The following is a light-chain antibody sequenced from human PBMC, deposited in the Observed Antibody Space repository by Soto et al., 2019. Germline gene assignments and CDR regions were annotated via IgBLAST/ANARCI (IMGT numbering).Light chain of an antibody. V-gene: IGLV1-40*01. Sequence: QSVLTQPPSVSGAPGQRVTISCTGSSSNIGAGYDVHWYQQLPGTAPKLLIYGNSNRPSGVPDRFSGSKSGTSASLAITGLQAGDGADYCCQYYRSSLRASVFGGGSRLTV. CDR3: QYYRSSLRASV. CDR2: GNS. J-gene: IGLJ3*02. CDR1: SSNIGAGYD.